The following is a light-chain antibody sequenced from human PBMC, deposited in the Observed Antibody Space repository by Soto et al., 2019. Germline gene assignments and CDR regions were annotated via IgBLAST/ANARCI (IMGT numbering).Light chain of an antibody. V-gene: IGKV4-1*01. CDR3: QQYYSTPLT. J-gene: IGKJ4*01. Sequence: DIVMTQSPDSLAVSLGERATINCKSSQSVLYSSNNKYYLAWYQQKPGQPPKLLIYWASTRESGVPDRFSGTGSGTDLTLTISSLQAEDVAIYYCQQYYSTPLTFGGGTKVEIK. CDR1: QSVLYSSNNKYY. CDR2: WAS.